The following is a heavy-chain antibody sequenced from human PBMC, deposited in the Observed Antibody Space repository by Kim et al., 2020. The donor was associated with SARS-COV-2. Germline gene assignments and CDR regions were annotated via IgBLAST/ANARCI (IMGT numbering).Heavy chain of an antibody. J-gene: IGHJ3*02. CDR2: IYYSGST. CDR3: ARPLEGEGDYVGAWGAFDI. D-gene: IGHD4-17*01. Sequence: SETLSLTCTVSGGSISSSSYYWGWIRQPPGKGLEWIGSIYYSGSTYYNPSLKSRVTISVDTSKNQFSLKLSSVTAADTAVYYCARPLEGEGDYVGAWGAFDIWGQGTMVTVSS. CDR1: GGSISSSSYY. V-gene: IGHV4-39*01.